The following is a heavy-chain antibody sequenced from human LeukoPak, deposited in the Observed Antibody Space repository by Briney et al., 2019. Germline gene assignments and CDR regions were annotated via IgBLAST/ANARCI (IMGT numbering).Heavy chain of an antibody. J-gene: IGHJ4*02. V-gene: IGHV1-2*02. CDR3: ARVRVRENSGYDLGY. Sequence: ASVKVSCKASGYTFTSYDINWVRQAPGQGLEWMGWINPNSGGTNYAQKFQGRVTMTRDTSISTAYMELSRLRSDDTAVYYCARVRVRENSGYDLGYWGQGTLVTVSS. D-gene: IGHD5-12*01. CDR1: GYTFTSYD. CDR2: INPNSGGT.